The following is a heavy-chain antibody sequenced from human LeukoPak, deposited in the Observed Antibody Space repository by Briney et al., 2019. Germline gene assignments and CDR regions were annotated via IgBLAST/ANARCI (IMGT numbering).Heavy chain of an antibody. Sequence: SVKVSCKASGGTFSSYTISWVRQAPGQGLEWMGRIIPILGIANYAQKFQGRVTITADKSTSTAYMELSSLRSEDTAAYYCARVSTMVRGVIEDYWGQGTLVAVSS. J-gene: IGHJ4*02. CDR1: GGTFSSYT. V-gene: IGHV1-69*02. CDR3: ARVSTMVRGVIEDY. CDR2: IIPILGIA. D-gene: IGHD3-10*01.